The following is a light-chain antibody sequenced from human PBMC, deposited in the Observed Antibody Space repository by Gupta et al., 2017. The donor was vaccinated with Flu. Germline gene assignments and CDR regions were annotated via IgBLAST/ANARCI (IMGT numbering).Light chain of an antibody. CDR1: SSDVGGYNY. V-gene: IGLV2-14*01. CDR3: SSYTSSSTVL. J-gene: IGLJ2*01. Sequence: QSALTQPASVSGSPGQSITISCTGTSSDVGGYNYVSWYQQHPGKAPKVMIYEVSNRPSGVSNRFSGSKSDNTASLTISGLQAEDEADYYCSSYTSSSTVLFGGGTKLTVL. CDR2: EVS.